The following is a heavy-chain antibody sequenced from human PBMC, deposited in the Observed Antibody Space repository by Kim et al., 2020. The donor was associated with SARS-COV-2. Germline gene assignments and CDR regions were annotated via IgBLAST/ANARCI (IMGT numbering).Heavy chain of an antibody. J-gene: IGHJ4*02. V-gene: IGHV3-30*04. Sequence: GGSLRLSCAASGFTFSSYAMHWVRQAPGKGLEWVAVISYDGSNKYYADSAKGRFTISRDNSKNTLYLQMNSLRAEDTAVYYCARDNSFDYWGQGTLVTVSS. CDR2: ISYDGSNK. CDR3: ARDNSFDY. CDR1: GFTFSSYA. D-gene: IGHD1-20*01.